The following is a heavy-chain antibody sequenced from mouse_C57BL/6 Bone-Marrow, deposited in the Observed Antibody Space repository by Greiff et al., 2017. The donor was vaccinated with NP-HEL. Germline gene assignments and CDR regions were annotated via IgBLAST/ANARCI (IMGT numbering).Heavy chain of an antibody. Sequence: QVQLQQSGAELARPGASVKLSCKASGYTFTSYGISWVKQRTGQGLEWIGEIYPRSGNTYYNEKFKGKATLTADQSSSTAYMELRSLTSEDYAVYFCARGGFITTVVATFFYFAMDYWGQGTSVTVSS. CDR3: ARGGFITTVVATFFYFAMDY. J-gene: IGHJ4*01. V-gene: IGHV1-81*01. CDR1: GYTFTSYG. CDR2: IYPRSGNT. D-gene: IGHD1-1*01.